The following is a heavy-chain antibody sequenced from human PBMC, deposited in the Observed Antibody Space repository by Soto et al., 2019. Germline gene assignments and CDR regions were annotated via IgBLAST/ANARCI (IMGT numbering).Heavy chain of an antibody. CDR2: MNPNSGNT. CDR1: GYTFTSYD. V-gene: IGHV1-8*01. J-gene: IGHJ4*02. Sequence: ASVKVSCKASGYTFTSYDINWVRQATGQGLEWMGWMNPNSGNTGYSQKFQGRVTITRDTSASTDYMELSDLRSEDTAVYYCARGPDSSGWYYFDYWGQGTLVTVSS. D-gene: IGHD6-19*01. CDR3: ARGPDSSGWYYFDY.